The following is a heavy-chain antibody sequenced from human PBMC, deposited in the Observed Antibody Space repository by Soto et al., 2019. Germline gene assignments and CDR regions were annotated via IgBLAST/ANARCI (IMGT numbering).Heavy chain of an antibody. Sequence: ASVKVSCKTSGYTFSTYGVTWVRQAPGQGLEWMGWINGYNGNTNYAQKLQGRVTITRDTSASTAYMELSSLRSEDTAVYYCARDLPYCSGGSCYSGGSSNWFDPWGQGTLVTVSS. CDR2: INGYNGNT. CDR3: ARDLPYCSGGSCYSGGSSNWFDP. D-gene: IGHD2-15*01. J-gene: IGHJ5*02. CDR1: GYTFSTYG. V-gene: IGHV1-18*01.